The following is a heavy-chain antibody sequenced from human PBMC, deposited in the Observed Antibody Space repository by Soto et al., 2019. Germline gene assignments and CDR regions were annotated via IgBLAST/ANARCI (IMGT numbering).Heavy chain of an antibody. V-gene: IGHV4-34*01. CDR2: INHSGST. CDR1: GGSFSGYY. J-gene: IGHJ6*04. CDR3: ARGNTYYYGSGRRRELDV. Sequence: SETLSLTCAVYGGSFSGYYWSWIRQPPGKGLEWIGEINHSGSTNYNPSLKSRVTISVDTSKNQFSLKLSSVTAADTAVYYCARGNTYYYGSGRRRELDVWGKGTTVTVSS. D-gene: IGHD3-10*01.